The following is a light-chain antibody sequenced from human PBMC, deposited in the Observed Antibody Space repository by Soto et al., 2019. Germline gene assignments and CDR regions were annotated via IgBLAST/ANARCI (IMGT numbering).Light chain of an antibody. CDR3: HQYNRFPRT. V-gene: IGKV1-12*01. CDR1: QGISNW. Sequence: DIQMTQSPSSVSASVGDMVTITFRASQGISNWLAWYQQKPGAAPKLLIYSASNLQSGVPSRFSGSGFGTDFTLTISSLQPEDFATYYCHQYNRFPRTFGQGTKVDIK. CDR2: SAS. J-gene: IGKJ1*01.